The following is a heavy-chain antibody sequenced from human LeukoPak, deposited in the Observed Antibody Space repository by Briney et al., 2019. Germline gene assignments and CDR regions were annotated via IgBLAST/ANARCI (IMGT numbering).Heavy chain of an antibody. D-gene: IGHD1-14*01. CDR3: ARVATNAFDI. V-gene: IGHV3-53*01. CDR2: TYSGGST. J-gene: IGHJ3*02. CDR1: GFTVSSNY. Sequence: GGSLRLSCAASGFTVSSNYMSWVRQAPGKGLEWVSVTYSGGSTYYADSVKGRFTISRDNSKNTLYLQMDSLRAGDTAVYSCARVATNAFDIWGQGTMVIVSS.